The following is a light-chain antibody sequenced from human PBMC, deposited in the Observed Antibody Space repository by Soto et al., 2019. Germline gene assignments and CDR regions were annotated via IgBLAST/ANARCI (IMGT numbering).Light chain of an antibody. CDR2: DAS. CDR3: QQRSNWPWT. J-gene: IGKJ1*01. Sequence: EIVLTQSPGTLSLSPGERATLSCRASQTISTYLAWFQQKPGQAPRLLIYDASSRATGIPARFSGSGFGTDFTLTISSLEPEDFAVYYCQQRSNWPWTFGQGTKVDIK. V-gene: IGKV3-11*01. CDR1: QTISTY.